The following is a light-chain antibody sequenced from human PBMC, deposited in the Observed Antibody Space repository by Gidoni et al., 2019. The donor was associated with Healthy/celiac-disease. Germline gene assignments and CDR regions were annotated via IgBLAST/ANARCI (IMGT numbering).Light chain of an antibody. Sequence: DIQMTQSPSSLSASVGDRATITCQASQDISNYLNWYQQKPGKAPKLLIYDASNLETGVPSRFSGSESGTDFTFTISSLQPEDIATYYWQQYDNLPFTFXPXTKVDIK. CDR3: QQYDNLPFT. CDR1: QDISNY. J-gene: IGKJ3*01. CDR2: DAS. V-gene: IGKV1-33*01.